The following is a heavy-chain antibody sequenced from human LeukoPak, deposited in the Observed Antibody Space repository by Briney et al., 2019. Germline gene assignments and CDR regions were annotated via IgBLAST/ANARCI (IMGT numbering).Heavy chain of an antibody. Sequence: PGGSLRLSCAASGFTFSSYAMHWVRQAPGKGLEWVAVISYDGSNKYCADSVKGRFTISRDNSKNTLYLQMNSLRAEDTAVYYCARGVPPDVWGQGTTVTVSS. CDR1: GFTFSSYA. D-gene: IGHD2-2*01. J-gene: IGHJ6*01. CDR3: ARGVPPDV. V-gene: IGHV3-30-3*01. CDR2: ISYDGSNK.